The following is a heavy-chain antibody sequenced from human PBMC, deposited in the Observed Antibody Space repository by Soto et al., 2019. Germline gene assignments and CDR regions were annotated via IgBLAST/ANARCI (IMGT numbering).Heavy chain of an antibody. V-gene: IGHV4-31*03. CDR3: ARDTQYYYDSSGSKPSDAFDI. CDR2: IYYSGST. CDR1: GGSISSGGYY. Sequence: QVQLQESGPGLVKPSQTLSLTCTVSGGSISSGGYYWSWIRQHPGKGLEWIGYIYYSGSTYYNTSLKSRVTKSVDTTKNQFSLKLSSVTAADTAVYYCARDTQYYYDSSGSKPSDAFDIWGQGTMVTVSS. D-gene: IGHD3-22*01. J-gene: IGHJ3*02.